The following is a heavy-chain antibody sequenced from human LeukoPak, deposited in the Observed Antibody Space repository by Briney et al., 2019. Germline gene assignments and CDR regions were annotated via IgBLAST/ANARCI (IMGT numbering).Heavy chain of an antibody. J-gene: IGHJ4*02. CDR1: GGTFSAYW. V-gene: IGHV3-7*01. CDR2: INEDGSVK. D-gene: IGHD2-21*02. CDR3: AKVPRDSDCY. Sequence: GGSLRLSFAVSGGTFSAYWMAWVRQSPGKGLEWVAEINEDGSVKYYVDSMKGRFTISRDNAKNSLYLQMNSLGAEDTAVYYCAKVPRDSDCYWGQGTLVTVSS.